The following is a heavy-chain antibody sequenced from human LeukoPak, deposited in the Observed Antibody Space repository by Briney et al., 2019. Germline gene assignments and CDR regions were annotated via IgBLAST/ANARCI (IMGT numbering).Heavy chain of an antibody. J-gene: IGHJ3*02. V-gene: IGHV4-39*02. Sequence: SETLSLTCTVSGGSISSSSYYCGWIRQPPGKGLEWIGSIYYSGSTYYNPSLKSRVTISVETSKNQFSLKLSSVTAADTAVYYCARDSPHYYDSSGYHYDAFDIWGQGTMVTVSS. CDR3: ARDSPHYYDSSGYHYDAFDI. D-gene: IGHD3-22*01. CDR1: GGSISSSSYY. CDR2: IYYSGST.